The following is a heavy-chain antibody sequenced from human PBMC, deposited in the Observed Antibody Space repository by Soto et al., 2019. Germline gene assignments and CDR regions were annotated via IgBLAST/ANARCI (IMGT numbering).Heavy chain of an antibody. CDR3: ASRTDEERNDFWIAYTPYYYMYG. J-gene: IGHJ6*03. Sequence: SETLSLTCTVSGGSISSSSYYWGWIRQPPGKGLEWIGSIYYSGSTYYNPSLKSRVTISVDTSKNQFSLKLSSVTAADTAVYYCASRTDEERNDFWIAYTPYYYMYGCGKETTITVSS. D-gene: IGHD3-3*01. V-gene: IGHV4-39*01. CDR2: IYYSGST. CDR1: GGSISSSSYY.